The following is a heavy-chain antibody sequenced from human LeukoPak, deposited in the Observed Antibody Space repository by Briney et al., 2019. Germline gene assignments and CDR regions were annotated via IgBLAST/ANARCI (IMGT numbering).Heavy chain of an antibody. CDR2: ITPGGSTI. CDR1: GFTFSSYW. Sequence: GGSLRLSCAAAGFTFSSYWMHLVRQVPGKVLVLVARITPGGSTITYADSVKGRFTISRDNASNTLYLQMNRLRAEDTGVYYCARSNQTDDYWGQGTLVTVSS. J-gene: IGHJ4*02. V-gene: IGHV3-74*01. CDR3: ARSNQTDDY. D-gene: IGHD1-14*01.